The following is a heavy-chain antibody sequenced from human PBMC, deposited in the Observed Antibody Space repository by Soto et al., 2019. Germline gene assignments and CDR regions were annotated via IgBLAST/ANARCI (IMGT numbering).Heavy chain of an antibody. CDR2: IYYRGST. J-gene: IGHJ6*02. V-gene: IGHV4-59*11. Sequence: SETLSLTCTVYGGSISSHYWSWVRQAPGKGLEWIGHIYYRGSTTYNPSLRSRSTISVDTPNNQFSLKLNSVTTADTAVYYCARDGREASGMDVWGQGTKVTVSS. CDR1: GGSISSHY. D-gene: IGHD1-26*01. CDR3: ARDGREASGMDV.